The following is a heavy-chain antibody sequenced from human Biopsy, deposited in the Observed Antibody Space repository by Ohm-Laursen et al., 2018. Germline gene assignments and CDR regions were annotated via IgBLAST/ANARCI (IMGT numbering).Heavy chain of an antibody. CDR3: ARLGELHGLWYFDF. D-gene: IGHD2-21*01. Sequence: SLRLSCAASGFTFQDHAMHWVRQAPGKGLEWVSGISWNSGSINYAVSVQGRFTISRDNAKNSLYLQMNSLRVEDTALYFCARLGELHGLWYFDFWGQGAMVTVSS. CDR1: GFTFQDHA. CDR2: ISWNSGSI. J-gene: IGHJ4*02. V-gene: IGHV3-9*01.